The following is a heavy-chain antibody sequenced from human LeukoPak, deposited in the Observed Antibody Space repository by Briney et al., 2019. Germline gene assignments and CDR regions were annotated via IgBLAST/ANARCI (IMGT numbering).Heavy chain of an antibody. V-gene: IGHV1-69*01. D-gene: IGHD3-16*02. J-gene: IGHJ4*02. CDR3: ARDTDTDDYVWGSYRHFDY. CDR1: GGTFSSYA. Sequence: SVKVSCKASGGTFSSYAISWVRQAPGQGLEWMGGIIPIFGTANYAQKFQGRVTITADASTRTTYMELSSLRSEDTAVYYCARDTDTDDYVWGSYRHFDYWGQGTLVTVSS. CDR2: IIPIFGTA.